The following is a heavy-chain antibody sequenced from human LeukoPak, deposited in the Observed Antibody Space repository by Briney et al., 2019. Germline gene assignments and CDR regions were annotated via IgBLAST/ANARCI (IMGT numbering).Heavy chain of an antibody. CDR2: ISYDGSNK. D-gene: IGHD3-10*01. V-gene: IGHV3-30*18. CDR3: AKDSYLITMVRGVISPSFDY. Sequence: GGSLRLSCAASGFTFSIYGMHWVRQAPGKGLEWVALISYDGSNKYYADSVKGRFTISRDNSKNTLYLQMNSLRAEDTAVYYCAKDSYLITMVRGVISPSFDYWGQGTLVTVSS. CDR1: GFTFSIYG. J-gene: IGHJ4*02.